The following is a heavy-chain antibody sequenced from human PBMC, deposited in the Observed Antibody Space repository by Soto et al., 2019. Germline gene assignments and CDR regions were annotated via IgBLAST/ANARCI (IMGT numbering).Heavy chain of an antibody. CDR3: SRSLNS. V-gene: IGHV3-7*01. Sequence: PGGSLRLSCAASGFTYTNFWMDWVRQAPGKGLEWVANISPDGNEKHYVDSVKGRFTISRDNAKNSLYLQMSSLTAEDSALYYCSRSLNSWGHGTRVTVSS. CDR2: ISPDGNEK. CDR1: GFTYTNFW. J-gene: IGHJ5*01.